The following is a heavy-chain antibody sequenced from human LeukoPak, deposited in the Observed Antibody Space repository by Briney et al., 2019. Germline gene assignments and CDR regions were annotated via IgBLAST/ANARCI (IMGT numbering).Heavy chain of an antibody. CDR3: ARVTSTLPANWFDP. J-gene: IGHJ5*02. CDR2: INHSGST. Sequence: SETLSLTCAVYGGSFSGYYWSWIRQPPGKGLEWIGEINHSGSTNYNPSLKCRVTISVDTSKNQFSLKLSSVTAADTAVYYCARVTSTLPANWFDPWGQGTLVTVSS. CDR1: GGSFSGYY. D-gene: IGHD3-3*01. V-gene: IGHV4-34*01.